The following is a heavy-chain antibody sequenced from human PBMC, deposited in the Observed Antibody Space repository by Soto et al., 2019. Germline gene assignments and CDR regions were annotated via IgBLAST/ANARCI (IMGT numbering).Heavy chain of an antibody. CDR3: ARETPYQPIDY. Sequence: QVQLVESGGGLVKPGGSLRLSCAASGFTFSDYYMSWIRQAPGKGLEWVSYISSSRSTIYYADSVKNRFTTSRDNAKNSRYLQMNSLRAADTAVYYWARETPYQPIDYWGQGTLVTVSS. V-gene: IGHV3-11*01. CDR1: GFTFSDYY. D-gene: IGHD2-2*01. CDR2: ISSSRSTI. J-gene: IGHJ4*02.